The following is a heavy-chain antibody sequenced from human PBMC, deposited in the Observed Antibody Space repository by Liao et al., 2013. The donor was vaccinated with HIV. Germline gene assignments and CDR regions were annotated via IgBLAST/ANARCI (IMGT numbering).Heavy chain of an antibody. J-gene: IGHJ6*03. Sequence: QVQLQESGPGLVKPSETLSLTCGVSGGSISSGSYSWTWIRQPAGKGLEWIGRFHISGSDYNPSLKSRVTISVDTSTNHLSLKLTSVTAADTAVYYCVKGVYSSSYHFYYMDVWGKGTTVTVSS. CDR2: FHISGS. CDR1: GGSISSGSYS. D-gene: IGHD3-10*01. CDR3: VKGVYSSSYHFYYMDV. V-gene: IGHV4-61*02.